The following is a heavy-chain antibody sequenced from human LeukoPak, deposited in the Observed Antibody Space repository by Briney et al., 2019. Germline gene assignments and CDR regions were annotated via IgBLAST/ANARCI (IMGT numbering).Heavy chain of an antibody. J-gene: IGHJ4*02. D-gene: IGHD6-13*01. V-gene: IGHV3-15*01. CDR3: ATYSSSYYYFVY. CDR2: IKSKAHGGTT. Sequence: NPGGSLRLSCAASGFTFSNAWMSWVRQAPGKGLEWVGRIKSKAHGGTTEYAAPVKGRFTISRDDSKNTLFLQMNSLQTEDAALYYCATYSSSYYYFVYWGQGTLVTVSS. CDR1: GFTFSNAW.